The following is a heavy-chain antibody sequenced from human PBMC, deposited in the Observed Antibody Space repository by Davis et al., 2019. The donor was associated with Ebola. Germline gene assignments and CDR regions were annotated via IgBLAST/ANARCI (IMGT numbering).Heavy chain of an antibody. CDR1: GFTFSTYS. Sequence: GGSLRLSCAASGFTFSTYSMSWVRQTPGKGLEWVSSISSDSDYIYYADSAKGRFTISRDNAKNSLYLQMNSLRAEDTAVYYCARDVTYYFDSSGYYTAPNDAFDIWGQGTMVTVSS. V-gene: IGHV3-21*01. J-gene: IGHJ3*02. CDR3: ARDVTYYFDSSGYYTAPNDAFDI. CDR2: ISSDSDYI. D-gene: IGHD3-22*01.